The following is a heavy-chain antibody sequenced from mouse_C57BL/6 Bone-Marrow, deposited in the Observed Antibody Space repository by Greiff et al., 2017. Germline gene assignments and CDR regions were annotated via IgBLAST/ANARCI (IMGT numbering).Heavy chain of an antibody. CDR3: ARRGTTVVARGYFDY. CDR2: ISNGGGST. J-gene: IGHJ2*01. Sequence: EVNVVESGGGLVQPGGSLKLSCAASGFTFSDYYMYWVRQTPEKRLEWVAYISNGGGSTYYPDTVKGRFTIARDNAKNTLYLQMSRLKSEDTAMYYCARRGTTVVARGYFDYWGQGTTLTVSS. CDR1: GFTFSDYY. D-gene: IGHD1-1*01. V-gene: IGHV5-12*01.